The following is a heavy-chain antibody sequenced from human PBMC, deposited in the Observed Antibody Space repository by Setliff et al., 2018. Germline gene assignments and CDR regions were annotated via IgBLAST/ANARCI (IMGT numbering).Heavy chain of an antibody. Sequence: LRLSCAASGFTVSSNYMSWVRQAPGKGLEWVSVIYSGGSTYYADSVKGRFTISRDNSKNTLYLQMNSLRAEDTAVYHCAKVKKQLIRGSGFDYWGQGTPVTVSS. CDR1: GFTVSSNY. J-gene: IGHJ4*02. V-gene: IGHV3-53*05. CDR3: AKVKKQLIRGSGFDY. CDR2: IYSGGST. D-gene: IGHD3-10*01.